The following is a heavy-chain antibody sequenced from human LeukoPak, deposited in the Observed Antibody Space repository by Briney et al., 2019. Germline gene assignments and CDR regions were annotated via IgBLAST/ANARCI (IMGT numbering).Heavy chain of an antibody. J-gene: IGHJ3*02. CDR2: IYTPGRT. CDR1: GGSISSFY. Sequence: SETLSLTCSVSGGSISSFYWSWIRHPAGKGLEWIGRIYTPGRTSYSPSLKSRVSMSEDTSKNQFSLELRSVTAADTAVYYCARTPCSGGSCSGGDAFDIWGQGALVTVSS. V-gene: IGHV4-4*07. D-gene: IGHD2-15*01. CDR3: ARTPCSGGSCSGGDAFDI.